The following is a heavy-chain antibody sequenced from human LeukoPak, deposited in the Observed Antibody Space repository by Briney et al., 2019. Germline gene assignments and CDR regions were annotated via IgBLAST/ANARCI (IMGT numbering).Heavy chain of an antibody. V-gene: IGHV1-46*01. CDR1: GYTFTSYY. CDR2: INPSGGST. Sequence: GASVKVSCKASGYTFTSYYMHWVRQAPGQGLEWMGIINPSGGSTSYAQKFQGRVTMTRDTSTSTVYTELSSLRSEDTAVYYCARDLWFGESSYGMDVWGKGTTVTVSS. D-gene: IGHD3-10*01. CDR3: ARDLWFGESSYGMDV. J-gene: IGHJ6*04.